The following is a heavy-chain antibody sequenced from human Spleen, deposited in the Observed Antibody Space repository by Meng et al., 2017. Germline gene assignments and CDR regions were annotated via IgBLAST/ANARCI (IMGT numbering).Heavy chain of an antibody. V-gene: IGHV1-18*01. CDR1: DYTFTGYG. Sequence: HVQLLQSGAEVTQPGASLKVSCKASDYTFTGYGVCWVRQAPGQGLEWMAWLGAHPGDTSHAPTFVGRVTVTADTATATAYMELRSLRSDDTAVYYCARGTPGRSYSDYWGPGTLVTVSS. J-gene: IGHJ4*02. CDR2: LGAHPGDT. CDR3: ARGTPGRSYSDY. D-gene: IGHD3-10*01.